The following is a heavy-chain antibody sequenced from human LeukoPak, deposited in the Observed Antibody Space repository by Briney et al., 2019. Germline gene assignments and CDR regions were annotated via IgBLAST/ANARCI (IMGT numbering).Heavy chain of an antibody. CDR3: ARAGARQIAAVGY. CDR2: MNPNSGNT. V-gene: IGHV1-8*01. D-gene: IGHD6-13*01. CDR1: GYTFTSYD. J-gene: IGHJ4*02. Sequence: GASVKVSCKASGYTFTSYDINWVRQATGQGLEWMGWMNPNSGNTGYAQKFQGRVTMTRNTSISTAYMELSSLRSEDAAVYYCARAGARQIAAVGYWGQGTLVTVSS.